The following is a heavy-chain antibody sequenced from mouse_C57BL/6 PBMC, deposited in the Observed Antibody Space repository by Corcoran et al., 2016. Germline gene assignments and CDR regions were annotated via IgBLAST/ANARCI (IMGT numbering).Heavy chain of an antibody. Sequence: QIQLVQSGPELKKPGETVKTSCKASGYTFTTYGMSWVKQAPGKGLKWMGWINTYSGVPTYADDFKGRFAFSLETSASTAYLQINNLKNEDTATYFCARTYSYWYFDVWGTGTTVTVSS. J-gene: IGHJ1*03. CDR1: GYTFTTYG. CDR3: ARTYSYWYFDV. V-gene: IGHV9-3*01. CDR2: INTYSGVP. D-gene: IGHD2-10*01.